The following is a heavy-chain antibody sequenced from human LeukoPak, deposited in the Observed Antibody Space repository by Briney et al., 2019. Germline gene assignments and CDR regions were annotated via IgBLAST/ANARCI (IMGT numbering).Heavy chain of an antibody. D-gene: IGHD5-24*01. Sequence: SETLSLTCTVSGGSISSSSYYWGWIRQPTGKGLEWIGSIYYSGGTYYNPSLKSRVTISVDTSKNQFSLKLSSVTAADTAVYYCARAPMGAFDIWGQGTMVTVSS. CDR1: GGSISSSSYY. CDR2: IYYSGGT. V-gene: IGHV4-39*07. CDR3: ARAPMGAFDI. J-gene: IGHJ3*02.